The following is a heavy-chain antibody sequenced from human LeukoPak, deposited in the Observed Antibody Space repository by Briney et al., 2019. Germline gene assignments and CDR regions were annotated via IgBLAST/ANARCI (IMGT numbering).Heavy chain of an antibody. D-gene: IGHD3-10*01. CDR2: ISGSSSSSDGGAI. J-gene: IGHJ4*02. Sequence: GGSLRLSCTASGFTFSTYSMNWVRQAPGRGLEWVSYISGSSSSSDGGAIQYADSVKGRFTISRDNDKNSLYLQMNSLRAEDTAVFYCAKDLGDEGGSGFPGYWGQGTLVTVSS. CDR3: AKDLGDEGGSGFPGY. V-gene: IGHV3-48*01. CDR1: GFTFSTYS.